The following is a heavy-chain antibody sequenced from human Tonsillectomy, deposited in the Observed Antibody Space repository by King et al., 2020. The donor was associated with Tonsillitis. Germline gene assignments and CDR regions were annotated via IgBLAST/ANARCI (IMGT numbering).Heavy chain of an antibody. Sequence: VQLVESGGGLIQPGGSLRLSCAASGLTVGTNYMTWVRQAPGKGLEWVSIIYSSGNTFYKNSVKGRFTISRDVSKNMLYLQMNSLRAEDPAVYYCARLPGMYDWAWYFVLWGRGTLVSVSS. CDR1: GLTVGTNY. J-gene: IGHJ2*01. CDR2: IYSSGNT. V-gene: IGHV3-53*01. CDR3: ARLPGMYDWAWYFVL. D-gene: IGHD3-16*01.